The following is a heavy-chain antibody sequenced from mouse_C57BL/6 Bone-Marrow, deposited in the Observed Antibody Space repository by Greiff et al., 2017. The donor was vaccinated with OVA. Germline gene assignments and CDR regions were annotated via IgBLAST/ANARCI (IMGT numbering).Heavy chain of an antibody. CDR1: GYTFTSYW. CDR2: IHPSDSDT. V-gene: IGHV1-74*01. D-gene: IGHD4-1*01. Sequence: QVHVKQPGAELVKPGASVKVSCKASGYTFTSYWMHWVKQRPGQGLEWIGRIHPSDSDTNYNQKFKGKATLTVDKSSSTAYMQLSSLTSEDSAVYYCAMKLGRSWFAYWGQGTLVTVSA. CDR3: AMKLGRSWFAY. J-gene: IGHJ3*01.